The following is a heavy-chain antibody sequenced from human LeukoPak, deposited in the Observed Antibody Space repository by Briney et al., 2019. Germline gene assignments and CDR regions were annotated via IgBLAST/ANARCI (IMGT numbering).Heavy chain of an antibody. V-gene: IGHV3-23*01. J-gene: IGHJ4*02. CDR3: AKSAGYCSGASCYLSGGAFYYFDY. D-gene: IGHD2-15*01. CDR2: ISGSGGST. CDR1: GFTFSDYY. Sequence: GGSLRLSCAASGFTFSDYYMSWIRQAPGKGLEWVSAISGSGGSTYYADSVKGRFTISRDNSKNTLYLQMNSLRAEDTAVYYCAKSAGYCSGASCYLSGGAFYYFDYWGQGTLVTVSS.